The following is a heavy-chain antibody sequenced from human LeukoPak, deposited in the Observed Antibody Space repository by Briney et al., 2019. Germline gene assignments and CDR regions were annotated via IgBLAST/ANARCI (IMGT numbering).Heavy chain of an antibody. J-gene: IGHJ4*02. V-gene: IGHV3-23*01. Sequence: PGGSLRLSCAASGFTFSSYAMSWVRQAPGKGLEWVSAISGSGGSTYYADSVKGRFTISRDNSKNTLYLQMNSLRAEDTAVYYCAKNRDGYYYDSSGYYPLLFDYWGQGTLVTVSS. CDR2: ISGSGGST. D-gene: IGHD3-22*01. CDR1: GFTFSSYA. CDR3: AKNRDGYYYDSSGYYPLLFDY.